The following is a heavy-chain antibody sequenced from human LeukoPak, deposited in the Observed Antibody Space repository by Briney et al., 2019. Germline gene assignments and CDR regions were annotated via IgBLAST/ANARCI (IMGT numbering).Heavy chain of an antibody. CDR3: AKDTNIAAPHWFDP. J-gene: IGHJ5*02. V-gene: IGHV3-33*06. CDR2: IWYDGSNK. Sequence: GGSLRLSCAASGFTFSSYGMHWVRQAPGKGLEWVAVIWYDGSNKYYADSVKGRFTISRDNSKNTLYLQMNSLRAEDTAVYYCAKDTNIAAPHWFDPWGQGTLVTVSS. D-gene: IGHD6-13*01. CDR1: GFTFSSYG.